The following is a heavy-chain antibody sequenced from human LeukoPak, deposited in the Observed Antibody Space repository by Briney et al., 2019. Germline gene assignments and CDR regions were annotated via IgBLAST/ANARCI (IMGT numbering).Heavy chain of an antibody. CDR2: VHLSGRT. CDR3: AREGGPYRPLDY. Sequence: PSETLSLTCGVSGGSISSTNWWTWVRQPPGEGLEWIGEVHLSGRTNYDPSLESRVTMSVDMSENHISLKLTSVTAADTAVYYCAREGGPYRPLDYSGQGTLVTVSS. J-gene: IGHJ4*02. CDR1: GGSISSTNW. V-gene: IGHV4-4*02.